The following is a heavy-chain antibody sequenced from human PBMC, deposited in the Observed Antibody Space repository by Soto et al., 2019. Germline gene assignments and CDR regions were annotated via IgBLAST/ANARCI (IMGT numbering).Heavy chain of an antibody. V-gene: IGHV3-23*01. CDR2: ILVDGRT. D-gene: IGHD2-8*02. Sequence: QPGGSLRLSCAASGFTSSSYDMSWVRQAPGKGLEWVSTILVDGRTFYVDSVKGRFTISRDNSRNTVYLQMNSLTAGDTALYYCAKATATGGGAFDLCGQGTVVTVSS. J-gene: IGHJ3*01. CDR3: AKATATGGGAFDL. CDR1: GFTSSSYD.